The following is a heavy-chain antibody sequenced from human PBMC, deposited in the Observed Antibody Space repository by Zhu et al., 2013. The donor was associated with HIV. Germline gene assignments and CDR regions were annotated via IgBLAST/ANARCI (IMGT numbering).Heavy chain of an antibody. V-gene: IGHV1-18*01. CDR1: GYTFTSYG. CDR3: ARYNWNLYLYYFDY. Sequence: QLQLIQSGPEVKKPGASVKVSCKASGYTFTSYGISWVRQAPGQGLEWMGWISAYNGNTNYAQKLQGRVTMTTDTSTSTAYMELRSLRSDDTAVYYCARYNWNLYLYYFDYWGQGTLVTVSS. D-gene: IGHD1-20*01. CDR2: ISAYNGNT. J-gene: IGHJ4*02.